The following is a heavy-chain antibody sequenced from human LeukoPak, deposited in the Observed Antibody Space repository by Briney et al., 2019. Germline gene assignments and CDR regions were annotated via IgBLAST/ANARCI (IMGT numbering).Heavy chain of an antibody. Sequence: SETLSLTCTVSGAYFTNYYWSWIRQPPGKGLEWIGYIYYSGSTNYNPSLKSRVTISVDTSKNQFSLRLSSVTAADTAVYCCARVGDFWSGSQPYFDYWGQGTLVTVSS. CDR3: ARVGDFWSGSQPYFDY. CDR1: GAYFTNYY. V-gene: IGHV4-59*12. CDR2: IYYSGST. D-gene: IGHD3-3*01. J-gene: IGHJ4*02.